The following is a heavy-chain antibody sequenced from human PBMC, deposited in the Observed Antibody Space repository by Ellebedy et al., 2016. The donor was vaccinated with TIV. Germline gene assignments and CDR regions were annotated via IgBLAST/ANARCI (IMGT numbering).Heavy chain of an antibody. Sequence: GGSLRLXCAVSGFTFSSYWMSWVRQAPGKGLEWVANIKQDGSEKYYVDSVKGRFTISRDNAKNSLYLQMNSLRAEDTAVYYCARRRDYGGKGRWFDPWGQGTLVTVSS. D-gene: IGHD4-23*01. CDR3: ARRRDYGGKGRWFDP. V-gene: IGHV3-7*01. CDR2: IKQDGSEK. CDR1: GFTFSSYW. J-gene: IGHJ5*02.